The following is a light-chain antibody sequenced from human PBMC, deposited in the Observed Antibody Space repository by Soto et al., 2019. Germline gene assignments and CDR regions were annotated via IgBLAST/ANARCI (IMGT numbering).Light chain of an antibody. V-gene: IGLV2-14*01. CDR3: SSYTSTLRVV. Sequence: QSALTQPASVSGSPGQSITISCTGTSSDVGGYIYVSWYQQHPGKAPKLMIYEVSNRPSGVSNRFSGSKSGNTASLTISGLQAEDEADYYRSSYTSTLRVVFGGGTKLTVL. J-gene: IGLJ3*02. CDR1: SSDVGGYIY. CDR2: EVS.